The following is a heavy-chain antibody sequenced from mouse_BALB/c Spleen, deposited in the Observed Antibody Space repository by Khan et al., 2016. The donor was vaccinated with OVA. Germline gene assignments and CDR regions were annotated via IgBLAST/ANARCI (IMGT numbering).Heavy chain of an antibody. CDR1: GYTFTSYV. CDR3: GPGGSYYVSFVY. J-gene: IGHJ3*01. CDR2: IYPFNDAT. V-gene: IGHV1S136*01. D-gene: IGHD1-1*01. Sequence: EVQLKQSGPEVVKPGASVKMSCKASGYTFTSYVMHWVKQKPGQGLEWIGYIYPFNDATKFNEKFNGKATLTSDKSSSTAYMELSSLTSEDSAVYYCGPGGSYYVSFVYWGQGTLVTVSA.